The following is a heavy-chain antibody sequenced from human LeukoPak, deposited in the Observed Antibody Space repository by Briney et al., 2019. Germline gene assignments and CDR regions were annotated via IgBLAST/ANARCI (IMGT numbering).Heavy chain of an antibody. J-gene: IGHJ3*02. Sequence: GGSLRLSCAASGFTFSSYEMSWVRQAPGVGLEWVSYISSSGSTIYYADSVKGRFTISRDNAKNSLYLQMNSLRAEDTAVYYCVFEGRADAFDIWGQGTMVTVSS. D-gene: IGHD3-10*01. CDR2: ISSSGSTI. CDR3: VFEGRADAFDI. V-gene: IGHV3-48*03. CDR1: GFTFSSYE.